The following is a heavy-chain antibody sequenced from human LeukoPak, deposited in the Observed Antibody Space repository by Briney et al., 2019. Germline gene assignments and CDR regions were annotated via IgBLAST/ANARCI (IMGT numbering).Heavy chain of an antibody. CDR3: ARLKYYYDASGYRAEYFQH. D-gene: IGHD3-22*01. Sequence: PSETLSLTCTVSGGSISSGSYYWSWIRQPAGKGLEWIGRIYTSGSTNYNPSLKSRVTISVYTSKNQFSLKLSSVTAADTAVYYCARLKYYYDASGYRAEYFQHWGQGTLVTVSS. V-gene: IGHV4-61*02. CDR1: GGSISSGSYY. J-gene: IGHJ1*01. CDR2: IYTSGST.